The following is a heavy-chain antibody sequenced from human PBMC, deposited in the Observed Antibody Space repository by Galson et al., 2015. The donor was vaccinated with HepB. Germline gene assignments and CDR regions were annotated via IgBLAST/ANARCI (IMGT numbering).Heavy chain of an antibody. CDR1: GFTFSNHA. Sequence: SLRLSCAASGFTFSNHALNWVRQAPGKGLEWISIISGSGAITYYADSVKGRFTISRDNSKNTLYLQMNSLRAEDTAAYYCARGSDSGWGNDAFDIWGQGTMVTISS. D-gene: IGHD6-19*01. V-gene: IGHV3-23*01. J-gene: IGHJ3*02. CDR3: ARGSDSGWGNDAFDI. CDR2: ISGSGAIT.